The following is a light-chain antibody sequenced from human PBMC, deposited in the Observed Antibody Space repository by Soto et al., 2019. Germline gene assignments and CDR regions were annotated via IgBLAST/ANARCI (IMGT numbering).Light chain of an antibody. CDR2: GAS. Sequence: EIVMTQSPATLSVSLGEGGTRAWRASQSVSSNLAWYQQKPGQAPRLLIYGASTRATRIPARFSGSGSGTDFTLTISSLEPEDFAVYYCLQSDNWPLAFGGGTKVDI. V-gene: IGKV3D-15*01. J-gene: IGKJ4*01. CDR3: LQSDNWPLA. CDR1: QSVSSN.